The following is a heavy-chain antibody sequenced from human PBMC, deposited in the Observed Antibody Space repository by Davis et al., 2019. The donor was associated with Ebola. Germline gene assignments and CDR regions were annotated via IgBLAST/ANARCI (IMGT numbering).Heavy chain of an antibody. D-gene: IGHD6-13*01. J-gene: IGHJ4*02. Sequence: MPSETLSLTCAVYGGSFSGYYWSWIRQPPGKGLEWIGEINHSGSTDYNPSLKSRVTISVDTSKNQFSLKLSSVTAADTAVYYCARGLAAAGDYWGQGTLVTVSS. CDR2: INHSGST. V-gene: IGHV4-34*01. CDR1: GGSFSGYY. CDR3: ARGLAAAGDY.